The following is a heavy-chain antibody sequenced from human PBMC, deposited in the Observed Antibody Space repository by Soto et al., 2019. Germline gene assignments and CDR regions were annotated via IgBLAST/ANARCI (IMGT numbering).Heavy chain of an antibody. CDR1: GYTFTSYG. Sequence: ASVKVSCKASGYTFTSYGISWVRQAPGQGLDWMGWISAYNGNTNYAQKLQGRVTMTTDTSTSTVYMELRSLRSDDTAVFYCARDGIVVAGTFDYWGQGTQVTVSS. V-gene: IGHV1-18*01. CDR2: ISAYNGNT. D-gene: IGHD6-19*01. J-gene: IGHJ4*02. CDR3: ARDGIVVAGTFDY.